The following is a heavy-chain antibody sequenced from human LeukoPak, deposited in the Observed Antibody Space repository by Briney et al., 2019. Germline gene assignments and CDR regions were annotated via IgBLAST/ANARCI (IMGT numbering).Heavy chain of an antibody. D-gene: IGHD3-16*01. CDR3: ARDPMGGWPYAFDI. Sequence: GGSLRLSCAASGFTFSDYYMSWIRQAPGKGLEWVSYISSSGSTIYYADSVKGRFTISRDNAKNSLYLQMNSLRAEDTAVYYCARDPMGGWPYAFDIWGQGTMVTVSS. CDR1: GFTFSDYY. J-gene: IGHJ3*02. CDR2: ISSSGSTI. V-gene: IGHV3-11*04.